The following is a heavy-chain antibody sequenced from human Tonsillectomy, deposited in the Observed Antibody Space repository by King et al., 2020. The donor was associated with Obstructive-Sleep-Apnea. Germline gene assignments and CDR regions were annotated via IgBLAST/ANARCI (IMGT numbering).Heavy chain of an antibody. CDR2: INPNSGGT. CDR1: GYTFTGFY. J-gene: IGHJ6*02. Sequence: VQLVESGAEVKNPGASVKVSCKASGYTFTGFYMHWVRQAPGQGLEWMGWINPNSGGTNYAQKFQGWVTMTRDTSISTAYMEVSRLRSDDTAVYYCARCTTSYYDILTGYCRYYGMDAWGQGTTVTVAS. D-gene: IGHD3-9*01. V-gene: IGHV1-2*04. CDR3: ARCTTSYYDILTGYCRYYGMDA.